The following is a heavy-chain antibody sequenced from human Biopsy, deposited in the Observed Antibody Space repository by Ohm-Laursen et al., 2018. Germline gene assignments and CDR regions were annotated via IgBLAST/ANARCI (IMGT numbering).Heavy chain of an antibody. CDR3: AADSGSGSHFRFDY. V-gene: IGHV1-46*01. J-gene: IGHJ4*02. D-gene: IGHD3-10*01. Sequence: ASVKVSCKASGYTFTNYYMHWVRQAPGQGLEWMGIINPSGSDATYAQKFQGRVTMTRDTSTSTAYMDLSSLRSEDTAVYYCAADSGSGSHFRFDYWGQGALVSVPS. CDR2: INPSGSDA. CDR1: GYTFTNYY.